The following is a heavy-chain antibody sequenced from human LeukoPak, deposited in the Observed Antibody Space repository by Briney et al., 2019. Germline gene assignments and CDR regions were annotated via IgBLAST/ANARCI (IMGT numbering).Heavy chain of an antibody. CDR1: EGSITSHF. CDR2: VSKSGST. Sequence: SETLSLTCTVSEGSITSHFWTWIRQAPGKGLEWVGYVSKSGSTNYNPSLQSRITISVDTSKNQFFLKLTSMTAADTAVYFCARDDYGVFDAFDVWGQGTVVTVSS. J-gene: IGHJ3*01. D-gene: IGHD3-16*01. CDR3: ARDDYGVFDAFDV. V-gene: IGHV4-4*08.